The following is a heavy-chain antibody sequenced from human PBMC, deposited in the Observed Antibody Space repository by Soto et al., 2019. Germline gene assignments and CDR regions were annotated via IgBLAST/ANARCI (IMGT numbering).Heavy chain of an antibody. CDR3: AKNGQPPYYYYGLDV. CDR1: GYTITRYG. V-gene: IGHV1-18*01. CDR2: ISGYNGDT. J-gene: IGHJ6*02. D-gene: IGHD2-8*01. Sequence: ASVKVSCKASGYTITRYGISWVRQATGQGLEWMGWISGYNGDTNYAQKFQDRVSMTIDTSTGTAYMELRSLTSDDTAIYYCAKNGQPPYYYYGLDVWGQGTMVTVSS.